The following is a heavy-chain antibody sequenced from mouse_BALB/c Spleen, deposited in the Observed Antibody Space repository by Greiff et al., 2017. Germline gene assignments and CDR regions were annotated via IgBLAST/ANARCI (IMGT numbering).Heavy chain of an antibody. D-gene: IGHD2-4*01. CDR3: ARDDYDYDVGYAMDY. Sequence: VKLMESGPGLVAPSQSLSITCTVSGFSLTSYGVHWVRQPPGKGLEWLGVIWAGGSTNYNSALMSRLSISKDNSKSQVFLKMNSLQTDDTAMYYCARDDYDYDVGYAMDYWGQGTSVTVSS. V-gene: IGHV2-9*02. CDR1: GFSLTSYG. J-gene: IGHJ4*01. CDR2: IWAGGST.